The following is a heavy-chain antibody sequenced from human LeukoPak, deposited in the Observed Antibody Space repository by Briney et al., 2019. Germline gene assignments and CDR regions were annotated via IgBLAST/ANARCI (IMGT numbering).Heavy chain of an antibody. CDR2: IRSKTDGGTT. V-gene: IGHV3-15*01. Sequence: GGSLILSCAASGLTFSNAWVRWVREAPGRGQEWVGRIRSKTDGGTTDYSVPVKGRFTISRDDSKNTLYLQMNSLKTEDTAVYYCTTPMITLGGVIVMEYYWGQGTLVTVSS. J-gene: IGHJ4*02. CDR1: GLTFSNAW. CDR3: TTPMITLGGVIVMEYY. D-gene: IGHD3-16*02.